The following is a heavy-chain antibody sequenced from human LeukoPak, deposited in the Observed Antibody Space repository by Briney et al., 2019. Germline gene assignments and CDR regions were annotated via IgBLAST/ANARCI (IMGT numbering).Heavy chain of an antibody. CDR3: ATSGYSSSWYFG. J-gene: IGHJ4*02. D-gene: IGHD6-13*01. V-gene: IGHV3-48*03. CDR2: ISSSGSTI. Sequence: PGGSLRLSCAASGFTFSSYEMNWVRQAPGKGLEWVSYISSSGSTIYYADSVKGRFTISRDNAKNSLYLQMNSLRAEDTAVYYCATSGYSSSWYFGWGQGTLVTVSS. CDR1: GFTFSSYE.